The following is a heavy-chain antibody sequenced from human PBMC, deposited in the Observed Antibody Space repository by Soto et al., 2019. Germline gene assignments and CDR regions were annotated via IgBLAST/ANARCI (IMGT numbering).Heavy chain of an antibody. D-gene: IGHD3-10*01. CDR1: GGTFSSYA. V-gene: IGHV1-69*13. CDR3: ARDQFTMVRDGNNWFDP. Sequence: SVKVSCKASGGTFSSYAISWVRQAPGQGLEWMGGIIPIFGTANYAQKFQGRVTITADESTSTAYMELSSLRSEDTAVYYCARDQFTMVRDGNNWFDPWGQGTLVTVSS. J-gene: IGHJ5*02. CDR2: IIPIFGTA.